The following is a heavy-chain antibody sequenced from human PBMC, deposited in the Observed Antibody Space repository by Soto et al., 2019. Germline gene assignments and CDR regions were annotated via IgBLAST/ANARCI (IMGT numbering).Heavy chain of an antibody. CDR3: ARAYGTHMLYYFVY. J-gene: IGHJ4*02. Sequence: SETLSLTCTVSGGSISSYYWSWIRQPPGKGLEWIGYIYYSGSTNYNPSLKSRVTISVDTSKNQFSLKLSSVTAADTPVYYCARAYGTHMLYYFVYGGQETLLAVSS. V-gene: IGHV4-59*01. CDR1: GGSISSYY. D-gene: IGHD3-10*01. CDR2: IYYSGST.